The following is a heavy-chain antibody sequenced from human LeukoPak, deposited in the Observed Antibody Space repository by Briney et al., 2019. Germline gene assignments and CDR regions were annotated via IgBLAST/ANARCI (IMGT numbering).Heavy chain of an antibody. J-gene: IGHJ4*02. D-gene: IGHD6-13*01. V-gene: IGHV1-46*01. CDR2: INPSGGST. Sequence: ASVKVSCKASGYTFTSYYMHWVRQAPGQGIEGMGIINPSGGSTSYAQKFQGRVTMTRDTSTSTDYMELGSLRSEDTAVYYCARAGRAAAGTGYYFDYWGQGTLVTVSS. CDR1: GYTFTSYY. CDR3: ARAGRAAAGTGYYFDY.